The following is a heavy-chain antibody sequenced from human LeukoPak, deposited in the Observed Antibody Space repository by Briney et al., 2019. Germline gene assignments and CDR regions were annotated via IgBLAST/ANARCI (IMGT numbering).Heavy chain of an antibody. CDR2: IYYTGST. V-gene: IGHV4-59*01. J-gene: IGHJ4*02. Sequence: PSETLSLTCTVSDGSLGSYYWSWIRQPPGGGLEWIGYIYYTGSTNYNPSLKSRVTISVDTSKNQFSLKLSSVTAADTAVYYCARRTGYYDGFDYWGQGTLVTVSS. D-gene: IGHD3/OR15-3a*01. CDR3: ARRTGYYDGFDY. CDR1: DGSLGSYY.